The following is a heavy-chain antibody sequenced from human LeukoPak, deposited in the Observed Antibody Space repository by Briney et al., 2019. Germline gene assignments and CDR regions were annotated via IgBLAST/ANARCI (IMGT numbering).Heavy chain of an antibody. D-gene: IGHD3-3*01. CDR1: GFTVSSNY. J-gene: IGHJ4*02. CDR3: ALEYYDFWSGYYTGPYFDY. CDR2: IYSGGST. Sequence: PGGSLRLSCAASGFTVSSNYMSWVRQAPGKGLEWVSVIYSGGSTYYADSVKGRFTISRGNSKNTLYLQMNSLRAEDTAVYYCALEYYDFWSGYYTGPYFDYWGQGTLVTVSS. V-gene: IGHV3-53*01.